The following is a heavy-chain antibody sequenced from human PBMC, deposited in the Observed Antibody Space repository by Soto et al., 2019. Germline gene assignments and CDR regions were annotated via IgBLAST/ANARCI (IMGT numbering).Heavy chain of an antibody. Sequence: QVQLQESGPGLVKPSGTVSLTCAVSGVSISTNNWWTWVRQPPGKGLEWIGEIYHTGSTNHNPSLKNRVIISVDMSKNQVSLKLSSVTAADTALYYRARTLSDSSGFDYWGQGTLVSVSS. J-gene: IGHJ4*02. CDR1: GVSISTNNW. V-gene: IGHV4-4*02. D-gene: IGHD3-22*01. CDR3: ARTLSDSSGFDY. CDR2: IYHTGST.